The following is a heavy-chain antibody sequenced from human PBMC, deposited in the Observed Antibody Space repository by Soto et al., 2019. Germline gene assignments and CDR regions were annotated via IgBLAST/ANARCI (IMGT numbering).Heavy chain of an antibody. D-gene: IGHD3-3*01. CDR2: IYYSGST. V-gene: IGHV4-39*01. CDR3: ARHRSRSGSGSYFDY. CDR1: GGSISSSSYY. J-gene: IGHJ4*02. Sequence: SETLSLTCTVSGGSISSSSYYWGWIRQPPGKGLEWIGSIYYSGSTYYNPSLKSRVTISVDTSKNQFSLKLSSVTAADTAVYYCARHRSRSGSGSYFDYWGQGTLVTVSS.